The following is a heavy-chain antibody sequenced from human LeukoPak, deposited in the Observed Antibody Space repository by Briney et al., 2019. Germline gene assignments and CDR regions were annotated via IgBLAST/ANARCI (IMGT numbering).Heavy chain of an antibody. V-gene: IGHV4-34*01. J-gene: IGHJ4*02. CDR1: GGSFSGYY. CDR3: ARGGGKHTYYYDSSGYYPLSY. Sequence: PSETLSLTCAVYGGSFSGYYWSWIRQPPGKGLEWIGEINHSGGTNYNPSLKSRVTISVDTSKNQFSLKLSSVTAADTAVYYCARGGGKHTYYYDSSGYYPLSYWGQGTLVTVSS. CDR2: INHSGGT. D-gene: IGHD3-22*01.